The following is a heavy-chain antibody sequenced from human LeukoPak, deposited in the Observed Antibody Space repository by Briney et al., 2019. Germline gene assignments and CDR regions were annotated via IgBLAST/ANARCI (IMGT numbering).Heavy chain of an antibody. CDR2: ISDTGGST. CDR3: ARGGSTGYNYNAFDM. V-gene: IGHV3-23*01. D-gene: IGHD3-22*01. Sequence: QSGGSLRLSCAASGFTFSNYAMRWVRQAPGKGLEWVSDISDTGGSTYYADSVKGRFTISRDNSKNTLDLQMNSLRVEDTAVYYCARGGSTGYNYNAFDMWGQGTMVAVSS. CDR1: GFTFSNYA. J-gene: IGHJ3*02.